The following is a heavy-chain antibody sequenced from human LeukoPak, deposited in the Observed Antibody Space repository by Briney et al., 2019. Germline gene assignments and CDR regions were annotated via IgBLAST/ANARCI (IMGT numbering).Heavy chain of an antibody. Sequence: ASVKVSCKASGYTFTSYYMHWVRQAPGQGLEWMGIINPSGGSTSYAQKFQGRVTMTRDTSTSTVYMELSSLRSEDTAVYYCARDRIAVDGSASVYMDVWGKGTTVTVSS. CDR3: ARDRIAVDGSASVYMDV. D-gene: IGHD6-19*01. V-gene: IGHV1-46*01. CDR1: GYTFTSYY. J-gene: IGHJ6*03. CDR2: INPSGGST.